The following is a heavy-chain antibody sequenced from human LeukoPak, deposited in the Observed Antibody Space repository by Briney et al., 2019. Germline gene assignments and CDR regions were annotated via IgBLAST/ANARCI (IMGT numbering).Heavy chain of an antibody. CDR1: GFTFSDHY. CDR3: GRGHFGLDV. CDR2: ITNSGRDA. V-gene: IGHV3-11*06. Sequence: GGSLRLSCAASGFTFSDHYMTWIRQAPGKGLEWVSYITNSGRDADYSDSVRGRFTTSRDNAKNPLYLQMNSLRPEDTAIYYCGRGHFGLDVWGKGTTVTVSS. J-gene: IGHJ6*04.